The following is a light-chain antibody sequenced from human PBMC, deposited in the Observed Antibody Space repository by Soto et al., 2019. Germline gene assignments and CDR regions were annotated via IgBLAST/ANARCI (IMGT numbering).Light chain of an antibody. CDR3: QQYGSTPPT. J-gene: IGKJ1*01. Sequence: EIVLTQSPGTLSLSPGERATLSCRASESVSNDHLAWYQRKPGQAPRLLIYGASYRAPDIPYRFSGSGSGTDFTLTIARLEAEDCAVYSCQQYGSTPPTFGLGTKV. CDR2: GAS. V-gene: IGKV3-20*01. CDR1: ESVSNDH.